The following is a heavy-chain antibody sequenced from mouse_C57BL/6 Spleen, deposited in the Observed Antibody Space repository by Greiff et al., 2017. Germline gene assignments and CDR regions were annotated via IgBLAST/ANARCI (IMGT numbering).Heavy chain of an antibody. CDR3: ECSRRGYEAMDY. J-gene: IGHJ4*01. CDR2: IDPSDSYT. V-gene: IGHV1-69*01. Sequence: QVQLQQPGAELVRPGASVKLSCKASGYTFTSYWMHWVKQRPGQGLEWIGEIDPSDSYTNYNQKFKGKSTLTVDTSSSTAYMQLSSLTSEDSAVYYCECSRRGYEAMDYWGQGTSVTVSS. CDR1: GYTFTSYW. D-gene: IGHD2-14*01.